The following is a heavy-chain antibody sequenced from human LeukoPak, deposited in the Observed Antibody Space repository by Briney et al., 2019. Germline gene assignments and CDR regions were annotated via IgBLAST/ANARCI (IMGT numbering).Heavy chain of an antibody. J-gene: IGHJ3*01. D-gene: IGHD6-19*01. CDR1: GFTFSNYA. V-gene: IGHV3-23*01. CDR2: ISGSAGST. Sequence: GGSLRLSCAASGFTFSNYAMSWVRQAPGKGLEWVSGISGSAGSTYYADSVKGQFSISRDNSKNTVYLQMNRLRAEDTAAYYCAKDLAYRSGWFLGAFDVWGQGTVVTVSS. CDR3: AKDLAYRSGWFLGAFDV.